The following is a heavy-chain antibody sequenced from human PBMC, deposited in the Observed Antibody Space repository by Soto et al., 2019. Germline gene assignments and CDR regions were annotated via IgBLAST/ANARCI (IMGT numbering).Heavy chain of an antibody. Sequence: QVQLVQSGAEVKKPGSSVKVSCKASGGTFSSYAISWVRQAPGQGLEWMGGIIPIFGTANYAQKLQGRVTINENEYTSTAYMELSSLRYEDTAVYYCASDQVGPHGYYDAFDIWGQGTMVTGSS. CDR1: GGTFSSYA. CDR2: IIPIFGTA. CDR3: ASDQVGPHGYYDAFDI. V-gene: IGHV1-69*01. J-gene: IGHJ3*02. D-gene: IGHD1-26*01.